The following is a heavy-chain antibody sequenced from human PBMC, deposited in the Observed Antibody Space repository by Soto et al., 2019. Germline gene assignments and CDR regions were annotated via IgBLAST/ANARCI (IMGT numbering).Heavy chain of an antibody. Sequence: ASVKVSCKASGGTFSSYAISWVRQAPGQGLEWMGGIIPIFGTANYAQKFQGRVTITADESTSTAYMELSSLRSEDTAVYYCARGYCSSTSCYHYYYGMDVWGQGTTVTVSS. CDR2: IIPIFGTA. V-gene: IGHV1-69*13. CDR1: GGTFSSYA. J-gene: IGHJ6*02. D-gene: IGHD2-2*01. CDR3: ARGYCSSTSCYHYYYGMDV.